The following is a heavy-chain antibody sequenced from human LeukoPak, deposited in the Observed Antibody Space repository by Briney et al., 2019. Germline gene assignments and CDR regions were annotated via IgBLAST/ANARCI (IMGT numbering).Heavy chain of an antibody. V-gene: IGHV3-30*18. D-gene: IGHD5-24*01. CDR3: AKDSGREMATSGGYFQH. CDR2: ISYDGSNK. CDR1: GFTFSSYG. Sequence: GGSLRLSCAASGFTFSSYGMHWVRQAPGKGLEWVAVISYDGSNKYYADSVKGRFTISRDNSKNTLYLQMNSLRAEDTAVYYCAKDSGREMATSGGYFQHWGQGTLVTVSS. J-gene: IGHJ1*01.